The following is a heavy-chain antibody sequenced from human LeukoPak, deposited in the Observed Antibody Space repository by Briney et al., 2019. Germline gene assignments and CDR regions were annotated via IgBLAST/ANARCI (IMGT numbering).Heavy chain of an antibody. V-gene: IGHV3-74*01. CDR3: VRNLITARDLEN. Sequence: GGSLRLSCAASGFTFSTQWLHWVRQTPGKGLVWVSRINEDGRITDYADSVKGRFTISRDNDKSTLSLQTNSLAAEDTAVYYCVRNLITARDLENWGQGTLVTVSS. D-gene: IGHD1-20*01. J-gene: IGHJ4*02. CDR2: INEDGRIT. CDR1: GFTFSTQW.